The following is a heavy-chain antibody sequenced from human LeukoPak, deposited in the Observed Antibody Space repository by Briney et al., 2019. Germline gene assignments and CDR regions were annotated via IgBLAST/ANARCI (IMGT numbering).Heavy chain of an antibody. CDR2: IYTSGGT. CDR1: RGSISSDTYY. Sequence: PSETLSLTCTVSRGSISSDTYYWSWIRQPAGGGLEWIGRIYTSGGTNYNPSLQSRVTISLDTSKNQFSLKLSSVTAADTAVYYCARGMITFGGAHHWGQGTLVTVSS. CDR3: ARGMITFGGAHH. J-gene: IGHJ5*02. V-gene: IGHV4-61*02. D-gene: IGHD3-16*01.